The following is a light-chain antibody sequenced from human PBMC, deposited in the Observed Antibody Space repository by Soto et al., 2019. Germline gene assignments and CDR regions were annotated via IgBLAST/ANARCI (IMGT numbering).Light chain of an antibody. CDR3: QQYHWAPDT. J-gene: IGKJ5*01. Sequence: EIVLTQSPGTLSLSPGGRATLSCRASQIVGGDTLAWFQQRPGQAPRLVIYGASNRAAGIPDGFSGSGSGTDFTLTVSRLEPEDFAMYYCQQYHWAPDTFGQGTRLEIK. CDR1: QIVGGDT. CDR2: GAS. V-gene: IGKV3-20*01.